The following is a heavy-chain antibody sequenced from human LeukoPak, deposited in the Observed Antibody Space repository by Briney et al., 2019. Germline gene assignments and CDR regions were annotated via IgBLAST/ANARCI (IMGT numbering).Heavy chain of an antibody. CDR3: ASSRGAFEI. V-gene: IGHV1-69*06. CDR1: GGMFSSYV. Sequence: ASVKVSCKASGGMFSSYVITWVRQAPGQGPEWMGGILPIIGATDYAQKFQGRVTITADNSTTTAYMELSSLRSDDTAVYFCASSRGAFEIWGQGTVVTVSS. CDR2: ILPIIGAT. D-gene: IGHD2/OR15-2a*01. J-gene: IGHJ3*02.